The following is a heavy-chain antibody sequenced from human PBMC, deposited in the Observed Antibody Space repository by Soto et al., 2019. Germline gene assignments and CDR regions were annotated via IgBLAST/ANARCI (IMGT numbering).Heavy chain of an antibody. Sequence: EAQLVESGGGLIQPGGSLRLTCAASGFTVSTNYMAWVRRAAGKGLEWVSVIFASGKTYYADAVKGRFTVSRDHSRNTLILQMSSLRVEDTAVYYCAGESPGFYGMSFDIWGQGTVVTVSS. CDR1: GFTVSTNY. V-gene: IGHV3-53*01. J-gene: IGHJ3*02. CDR2: IFASGKT. CDR3: AGESPGFYGMSFDI. D-gene: IGHD3-22*01.